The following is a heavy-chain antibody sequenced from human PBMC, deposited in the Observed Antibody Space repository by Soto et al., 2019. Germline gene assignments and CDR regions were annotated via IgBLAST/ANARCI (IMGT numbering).Heavy chain of an antibody. D-gene: IGHD6-19*01. CDR2: IKSKTDGGTT. CDR3: TTDRVAGDYFDY. V-gene: IGHV3-15*01. CDR1: GFTFSNAW. Sequence: GGSLRLSCAASGFTFSNAWMSWVRQAPGKGLEWVGRIKSKTDGGTTDYAAPVKGRFTISRDDSKNTLYLQMNSLKTEDTAVYYCTTDRVAGDYFDYWGQGTLVTVSS. J-gene: IGHJ4*02.